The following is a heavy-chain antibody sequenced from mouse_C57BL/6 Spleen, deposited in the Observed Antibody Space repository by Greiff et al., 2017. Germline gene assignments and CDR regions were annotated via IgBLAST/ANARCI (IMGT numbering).Heavy chain of an antibody. J-gene: IGHJ2*01. Sequence: QVQLKESGPGLVQPSQSLSITCTVSGFSLTSYGVHWVRQSPGKGLEWLGVIWNGGSTDYNAAFISRLSISKDNSKSQVFFKMNSLQADDTAIYYCARGVYYGSLDYWGQGTTLTVSS. V-gene: IGHV2-2*01. CDR1: GFSLTSYG. D-gene: IGHD1-1*01. CDR3: ARGVYYGSLDY. CDR2: IWNGGST.